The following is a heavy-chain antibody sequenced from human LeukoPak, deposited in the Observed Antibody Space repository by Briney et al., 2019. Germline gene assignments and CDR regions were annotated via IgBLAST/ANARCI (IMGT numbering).Heavy chain of an antibody. CDR1: GYTFIGYY. D-gene: IGHD2-21*02. Sequence: GASVKVSCKASGYTFIGYYMHWVRQAPGQGLEWMGWINPNSGGTNYAQKFQGRVTMTRDTSISTAYMELSRLRSDDTAAYYCARDRVTLTTFQYDWFDPWGQGTLVTVSS. CDR2: INPNSGGT. CDR3: ARDRVTLTTFQYDWFDP. J-gene: IGHJ5*02. V-gene: IGHV1-2*02.